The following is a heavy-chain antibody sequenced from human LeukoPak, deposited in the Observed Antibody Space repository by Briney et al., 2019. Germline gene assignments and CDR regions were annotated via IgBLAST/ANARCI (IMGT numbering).Heavy chain of an antibody. Sequence: ASVKVSCKASGYTFTSYDINWVRQATGQGLEWMGWMNPNSGNTGYAQKFQGRVTMTRNTSISTAYMELSSLRSEDTAVYYCARLTKFLTGYYPSPWGQGTLVTVSS. CDR1: GYTFTSYD. J-gene: IGHJ5*02. CDR2: MNPNSGNT. CDR3: ARLTKFLTGYYPSP. V-gene: IGHV1-8*01. D-gene: IGHD3-9*01.